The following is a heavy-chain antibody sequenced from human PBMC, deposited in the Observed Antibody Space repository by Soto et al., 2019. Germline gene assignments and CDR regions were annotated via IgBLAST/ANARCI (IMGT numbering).Heavy chain of an antibody. V-gene: IGHV4-31*02. CDR3: ARGKLRNWFDP. D-gene: IGHD1-7*01. J-gene: IGHJ5*02. CDR1: GGSISSGGYY. CDR2: IYYSGST. Sequence: SETLSLTWTVSGGSISSGGYYWSWIRQHPGKGLEWIGYIYYSGSTYYNPSLKSRVTISVDTSKNQFSLKLSSVTAADTAVYYCARGKLRNWFDPWGQGTLVTVSS.